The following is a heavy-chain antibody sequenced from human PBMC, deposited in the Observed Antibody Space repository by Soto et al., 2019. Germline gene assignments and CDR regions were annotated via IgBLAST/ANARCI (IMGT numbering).Heavy chain of an antibody. V-gene: IGHV3-48*02. J-gene: IGHJ2*01. D-gene: IGHD3-10*02. CDR2: SSSRSSTI. CDR1: GFTFSSYS. CDR3: AIGQGTGLFGRDVEL. Sequence: EVQLVESGGGLVQPGGSLRLSCAASGFTFSSYSMNWVRQAPAKGLEWVSYSSSRSSTIYYADSVKGRFTISRDKAKNSLYLQMSSLRDEGTAVYYCAIGQGTGLFGRDVELWGCGTLVTVSS.